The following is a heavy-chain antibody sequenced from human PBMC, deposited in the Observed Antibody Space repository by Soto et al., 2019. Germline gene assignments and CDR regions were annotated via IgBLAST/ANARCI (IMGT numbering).Heavy chain of an antibody. CDR2: IYHSGST. CDR3: GGGAAGVFVVFGWVQP. Sequence: QVQLQESGPGLVKPSGTLSLTCAVSSGSISSSNWWSWVRQPPGKGLEWIGEIYHSGSTNYNPSLKRRVPLSGGKSQDPVSLKLGSGNGGGPGVVYCGGGAAGVFVVFGWVQPRGPGTLV. V-gene: IGHV4-4*02. J-gene: IGHJ5*02. D-gene: IGHD3-10*01. CDR1: SGSISSSNW.